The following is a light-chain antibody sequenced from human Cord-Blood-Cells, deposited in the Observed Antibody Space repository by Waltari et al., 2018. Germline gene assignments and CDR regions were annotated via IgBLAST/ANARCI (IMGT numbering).Light chain of an antibody. CDR2: DVS. CDR3: SSYTSSSTVV. Sequence: QSALTQPASVSGSPGQSITISCTGTSSDVVGYNYVSWYQQHPGKAPKLMIYDVSNRPSGFSNRFSGSKSGNTASLTISGLQAEDEADYYCSSYTSSSTVVFGGGTKLTVL. J-gene: IGLJ2*01. CDR1: SSDVVGYNY. V-gene: IGLV2-14*01.